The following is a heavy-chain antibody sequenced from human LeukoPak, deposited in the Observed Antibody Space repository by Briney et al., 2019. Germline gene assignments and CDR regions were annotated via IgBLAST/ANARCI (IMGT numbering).Heavy chain of an antibody. D-gene: IGHD3-22*01. CDR2: ISAHKGDT. V-gene: IGHV1-18*01. CDR3: AREVVGGHDY. J-gene: IGHJ4*02. CDR1: GYTFTSYG. Sequence: GASLKVSCKTSGYTFTSYGISWLRQAPGQGLEWMGWISAHKGDTDYAQKFQGRLTVTRDTSTSTVYMELSSLRSEDTAVYYCAREVVGGHDYWGQGTLVTVSS.